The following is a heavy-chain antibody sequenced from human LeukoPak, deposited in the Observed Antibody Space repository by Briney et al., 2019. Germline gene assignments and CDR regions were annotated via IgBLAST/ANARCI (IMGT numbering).Heavy chain of an antibody. CDR2: TYYMSKWDN. CDR3: TKDRSDGRSWFRFDP. CDR1: GDSVSSNSAT. D-gene: IGHD6-13*01. J-gene: IGHJ5*02. V-gene: IGHV6-1*01. Sequence: PSDTLSLTWALCGDSVSSNSATWHWSRQSRSRGLEWQVRTYYMSKWDNDYAVSVKSRITNTPDTSKNPFSPHLNSLTPEDTAVYYCTKDRSDGRSWFRFDPWGQGTLVTVSS.